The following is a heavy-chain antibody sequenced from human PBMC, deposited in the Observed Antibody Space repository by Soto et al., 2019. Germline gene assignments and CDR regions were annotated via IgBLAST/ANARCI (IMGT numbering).Heavy chain of an antibody. D-gene: IGHD2-2*01. CDR3: AREPSGYCISTSCFQPWAFDI. V-gene: IGHV6-1*01. J-gene: IGHJ3*02. CDR1: GDSVSSNSAA. CDR2: TYYRSKWYN. Sequence: PSQTLSLTCAISGDSVSSNSAAWNWIRQSPSRGLEWLGRTYYRSKWYNDYAVSVKSRITINPDTSKNQFSLQLNSVTPEDTAVYYCAREPSGYCISTSCFQPWAFDIWGQGTMVTVSS.